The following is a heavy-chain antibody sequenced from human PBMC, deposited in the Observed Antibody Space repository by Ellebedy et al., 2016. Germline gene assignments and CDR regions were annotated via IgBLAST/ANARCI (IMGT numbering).Heavy chain of an antibody. D-gene: IGHD1-26*01. CDR3: ATPFGIGGSNWFDP. CDR1: GGSISSTSYY. V-gene: IGHV4-39*02. J-gene: IGHJ5*02. CDR2: IYSGGTT. Sequence: GSLRLSCTVSGGSISSTSYYWGWIRQSPGKGLEWIGSIYSGGTTYYNPSLKSRVTISVDTSKNHFSLKLTSVTAADTAVYYCATPFGIGGSNWFDPWGQGTLVTVSS.